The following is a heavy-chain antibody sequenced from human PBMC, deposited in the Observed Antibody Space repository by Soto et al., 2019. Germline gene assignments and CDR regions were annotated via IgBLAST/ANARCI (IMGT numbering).Heavy chain of an antibody. J-gene: IGHJ3*02. V-gene: IGHV1-8*01. CDR3: ARGIEVAVAGTGRAFDI. CDR1: GYTFASYD. CDR2: MNPNSGNT. Sequence: ASVKVSCKASGYTFASYDINWVRQATGQGLEWMGWMNPNSGNTGYAQKFQGRVTMTRNTSISTAYMELSSLRSEDTAVYYCARGIEVAVAGTGRAFDIWGQGTIVTVSS. D-gene: IGHD6-19*01.